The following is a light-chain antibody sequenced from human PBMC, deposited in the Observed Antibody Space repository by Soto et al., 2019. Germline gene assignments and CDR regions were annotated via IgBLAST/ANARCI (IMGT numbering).Light chain of an antibody. CDR2: DDR. J-gene: IGLJ2*01. CDR1: NIETKT. V-gene: IGLV3-21*02. Sequence: SYELTQPPSVSVAPGQTASLACGGDNIETKTVHWYQQRPGQAPVLVVYDDRDRPSGIPERFSGSNSGHTATLTISRVEAGDEADYYCQVWDSSSVVFGGGTQLTVL. CDR3: QVWDSSSVV.